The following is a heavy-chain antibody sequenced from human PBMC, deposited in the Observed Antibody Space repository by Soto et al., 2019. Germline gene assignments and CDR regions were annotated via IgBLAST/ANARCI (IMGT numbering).Heavy chain of an antibody. CDR1: SVSITSSNW. Sequence: PSETLSLTCDVSSVSITSSNWWTWVRQPPGKGLEWIGKISHSGTVNYNATLRSRVTISVDKPKNQLSLKLMSVTAADTAVYYCARDYDGFDYWGQGILVTVS. V-gene: IGHV4-4*02. CDR2: ISHSGTV. J-gene: IGHJ4*02. D-gene: IGHD3-16*01. CDR3: ARDYDGFDY.